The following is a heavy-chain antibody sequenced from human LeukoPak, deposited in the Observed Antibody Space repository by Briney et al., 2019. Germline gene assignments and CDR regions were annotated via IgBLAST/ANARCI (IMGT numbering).Heavy chain of an antibody. J-gene: IGHJ4*02. V-gene: IGHV4-34*01. CDR3: ARPHCSSTSCYYYFDY. CDR1: GGSFSGYY. CDR2: INHSGCT. D-gene: IGHD2-2*01. Sequence: PSETLSLTCAVYGGSFSGYYWSWIRQPPGKGLEWIGEINHSGCTNYNPSLKSRVTISVDTSKNQFSLKLSSVTAADTAVYYCARPHCSSTSCYYYFDYWGQGTLVTVSS.